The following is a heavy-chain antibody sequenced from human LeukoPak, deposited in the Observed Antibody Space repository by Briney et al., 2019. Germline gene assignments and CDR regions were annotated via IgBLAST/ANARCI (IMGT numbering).Heavy chain of an antibody. CDR2: IYTSGST. D-gene: IGHD6-25*01. CDR1: GGSISSGSYY. J-gene: IGHJ5*02. Sequence: SETLSLTCTVSGGSISSGSYYWSWIRQPAGKGLEWIGRIYTSGSTNYNPSLKSRVTISVDTSKNQFSLKLSSVTAADTAVYYCARRASSSLKSSSVRLGLDPWGQGTLVTVSS. V-gene: IGHV4-61*02. CDR3: ARRASSSLKSSSVRLGLDP.